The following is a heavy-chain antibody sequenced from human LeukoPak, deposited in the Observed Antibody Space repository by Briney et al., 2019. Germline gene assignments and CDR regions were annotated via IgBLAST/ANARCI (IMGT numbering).Heavy chain of an antibody. CDR3: ARDSSSWYSVDY. CDR2: VYTSGST. V-gene: IGHV4-4*07. J-gene: IGHJ4*02. CDR1: GGSISNHY. D-gene: IGHD6-13*01. Sequence: PSETLSLTCNVSGGSISNHYWSWIRQPAGKGLEWIGRVYTSGSTNYNPSLKSRVTMSVDTSKNQFSLKLSSVTAADTAVYYCARDSSSWYSVDYWGQGTLVTVSS.